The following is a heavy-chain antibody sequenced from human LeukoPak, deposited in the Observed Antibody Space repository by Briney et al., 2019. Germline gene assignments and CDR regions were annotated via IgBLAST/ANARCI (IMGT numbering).Heavy chain of an antibody. J-gene: IGHJ3*02. CDR2: ISSSSSYI. D-gene: IGHD3-22*01. CDR1: GFTFSSYS. CDR3: ARVGYYDSSGYRAFDI. Sequence: GGSLRLSCAASGFTFSSYSMNWVLQAPGKGLEWVSSISSSSSYIYYADSVKGRFTISRDNAKNSLYLQMNSLRAEDTAVYYCARVGYYDSSGYRAFDIWGQGTMVTVSS. V-gene: IGHV3-21*01.